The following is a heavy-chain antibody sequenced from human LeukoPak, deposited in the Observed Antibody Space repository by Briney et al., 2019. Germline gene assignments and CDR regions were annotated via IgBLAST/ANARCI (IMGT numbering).Heavy chain of an antibody. D-gene: IGHD5-12*01. CDR1: GFPFSSYW. Sequence: GGSLRLSCVASGFPFSSYWMTWVRQAPGKGLEWVANIKQDGSKKSYVDSVKGRFTISRDNAKNSLYLQMNSLRAEDTAIYYCARDTGYSGYVIDYWGQGTLVTVSS. V-gene: IGHV3-7*01. CDR2: IKQDGSKK. CDR3: ARDTGYSGYVIDY. J-gene: IGHJ4*02.